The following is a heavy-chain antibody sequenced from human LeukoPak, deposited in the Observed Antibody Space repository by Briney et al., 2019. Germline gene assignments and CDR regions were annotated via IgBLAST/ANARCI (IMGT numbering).Heavy chain of an antibody. CDR3: TRPTSNSGSYSRPQGSDAFDI. CDR1: GFTFSGSA. V-gene: IGHV3-73*01. Sequence: GGSLRLSCAASGFTFSGSAMHWVRQASGKGLEWVGRIRSKANSYATAYAASVKGRFTISRDDSKNTAYLQMNSLKTEDTAVYYCTRPTSNSGSYSRPQGSDAFDIWGQGTMVTVSS. CDR2: IRSKANSYAT. J-gene: IGHJ3*02. D-gene: IGHD1-26*01.